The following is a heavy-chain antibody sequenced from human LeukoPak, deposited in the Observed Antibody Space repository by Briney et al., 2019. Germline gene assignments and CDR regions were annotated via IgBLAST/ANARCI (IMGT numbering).Heavy chain of an antibody. CDR2: ISAYNGNT. CDR3: ARGNPYYYDSSGYYSPFDY. J-gene: IGHJ4*02. V-gene: IGHV1-18*01. CDR1: GYTFTSYG. Sequence: ASVKVSCKASGYTFTSYGISWVRQAPGQGLEWMGWISAYNGNTNYAQKLQGRVTMTTDTSTSTAYMELRSLRSDDTAVYYCARGNPYYYDSSGYYSPFDYWGQGTLVTVSS. D-gene: IGHD3-22*01.